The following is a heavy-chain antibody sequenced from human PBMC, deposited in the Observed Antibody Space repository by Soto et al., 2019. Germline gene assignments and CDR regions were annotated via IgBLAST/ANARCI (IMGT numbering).Heavy chain of an antibody. D-gene: IGHD7-27*01. CDR3: ARTLPTGCSDS. J-gene: IGHJ4*02. Sequence: PSETLSHTCTVSGGSLTNYYWSWFRLPPGKGLEWIAYIYYGGATYYGGATNYNPSLKSRVTISVDTPKNQFSLELTSMTAADTAVYYCARTLPTGCSDSWGQGTLVTVSS. V-gene: IGHV4-59*01. CDR1: GGSLTNYY. CDR2: IYYGGATYYGGAT.